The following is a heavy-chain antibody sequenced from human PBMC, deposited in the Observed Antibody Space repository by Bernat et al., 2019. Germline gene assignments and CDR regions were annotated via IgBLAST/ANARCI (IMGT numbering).Heavy chain of an antibody. CDR1: GFTFSTYA. D-gene: IGHD5-18*01. CDR3: AREEYNYALGSFDY. J-gene: IGHJ4*02. V-gene: IGHV3-30-3*01. CDR2: TSFDGGIK. Sequence: VQLVESGGGVVQPGRSLRLSCAASGFTFSTYAMNWVRQAPGKGLEWVAVTSFDGGIKFYADSVKGRFTISRDNSRNTLFLQMDSLRTEDTAVYYCAREEYNYALGSFDYWGQGTLVTVSS.